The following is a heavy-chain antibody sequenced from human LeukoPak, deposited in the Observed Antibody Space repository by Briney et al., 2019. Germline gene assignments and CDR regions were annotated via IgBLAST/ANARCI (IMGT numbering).Heavy chain of an antibody. J-gene: IGHJ4*02. Sequence: GGSLRLSCAASGFTFSSYSMNWVRQAPGKGLEWVSSISSSSSYIYYADSVKGRFTISRDNAKNSLYLQMNSLRAEDTAVYYCAKGGPTGSNYFDFWGQGTLVTVSS. V-gene: IGHV3-21*04. CDR1: GFTFSSYS. D-gene: IGHD1-26*01. CDR3: AKGGPTGSNYFDF. CDR2: ISSSSSYI.